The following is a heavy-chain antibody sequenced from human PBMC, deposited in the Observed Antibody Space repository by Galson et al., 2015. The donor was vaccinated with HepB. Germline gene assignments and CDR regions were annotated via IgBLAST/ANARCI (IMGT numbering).Heavy chain of an antibody. CDR3: ARGRNYYYYYMDV. CDR1: GGSFSGYY. Sequence: LSLTCAVYGGSFSGYYWSWIRQPPGKGLEWIGEINHSGSTNYNPSLKSRVTISVDTSKNQFSLKLSSVTAADTAVYYCARGRNYYYYYMDVWGKGTTVTVSS. D-gene: IGHD2/OR15-2a*01. V-gene: IGHV4-34*01. J-gene: IGHJ6*03. CDR2: INHSGST.